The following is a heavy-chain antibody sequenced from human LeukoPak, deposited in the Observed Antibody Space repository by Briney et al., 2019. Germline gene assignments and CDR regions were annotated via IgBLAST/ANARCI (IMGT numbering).Heavy chain of an antibody. D-gene: IGHD2-2*02. Sequence: SETLSLTCTVSGGSISSYYWSWIRQPAGKGLEWIGRIYTSGSTNYNPSLKSRVTMSVDTSKHQFSRKLSSVTAADTAVYYCARAHCSSTSCYTGAVYNWFDPWGQGTLVTVSS. CDR2: IYTSGST. J-gene: IGHJ5*02. V-gene: IGHV4-4*07. CDR1: GGSISSYY. CDR3: ARAHCSSTSCYTGAVYNWFDP.